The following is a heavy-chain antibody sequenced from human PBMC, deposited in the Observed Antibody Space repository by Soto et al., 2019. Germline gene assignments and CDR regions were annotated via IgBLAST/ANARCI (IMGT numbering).Heavy chain of an antibody. CDR1: GFSLNTYG. CDR3: ANQFWSGFYTRGMDV. J-gene: IGHJ6*02. Sequence: QVQLVESGGGVVQPGRSLRLSCAASGFSLNTYGMHWVRQAPGKGLEWVAVISYDGSNKNYAESVKGRFTISRDISKKTVYLQMTSLRAEDTAVYYCANQFWSGFYTRGMDVWGQGTTVTVSS. D-gene: IGHD3-3*01. V-gene: IGHV3-30*18. CDR2: ISYDGSNK.